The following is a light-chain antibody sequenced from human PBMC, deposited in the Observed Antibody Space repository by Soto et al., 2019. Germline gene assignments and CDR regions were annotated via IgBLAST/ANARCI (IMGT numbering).Light chain of an antibody. J-gene: IGLJ1*01. CDR3: ISYTSDDVRYV. V-gene: IGLV2-14*01. CDR1: YSDVGIYDF. CDR2: EVS. Sequence: QSVLTQPASVSGTPGQSITISCTGSYSDVGIYDFVSWYQHHPGRAPKLIVSEVSHRPSGVSNRFSGSKSGNTASLTISGLQSEDEADYYCISYTSDDVRYVFGTGTKLTVL.